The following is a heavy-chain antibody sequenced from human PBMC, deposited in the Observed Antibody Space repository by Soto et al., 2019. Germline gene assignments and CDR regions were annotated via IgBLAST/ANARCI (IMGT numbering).Heavy chain of an antibody. CDR2: INHSGST. Sequence: SETLSLTCAVYGGSFSGYYWRWIRQPPGKGLEWIGEINHSGSTNYNPSLKSRVTISVDTSKNQFSLKLSSVTAADTAVYYCARGRTGTVPLWYYGMDVWGQGTTVTVSS. CDR3: ARGRTGTVPLWYYGMDV. V-gene: IGHV4-34*01. J-gene: IGHJ6*02. CDR1: GGSFSGYY. D-gene: IGHD3-9*01.